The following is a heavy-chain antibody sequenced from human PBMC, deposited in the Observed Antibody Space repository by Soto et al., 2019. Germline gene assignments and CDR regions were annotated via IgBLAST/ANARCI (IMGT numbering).Heavy chain of an antibody. CDR2: IFSNDEK. D-gene: IGHD6-13*01. CDR3: ARMAYSSSYRSRFDP. CDR1: GFSLSNARMG. J-gene: IGHJ5*02. V-gene: IGHV2-26*01. Sequence: QVTLKESGPVLVKPTETLTLTCTVSGFSLSNARMGVSWIRQPPGKALEWLAHIFSNDEKSYSTSLKSRLTISKDTSKSQVVLTMTNMDPVETATYYCARMAYSSSYRSRFDPWGQGTLVTVSS.